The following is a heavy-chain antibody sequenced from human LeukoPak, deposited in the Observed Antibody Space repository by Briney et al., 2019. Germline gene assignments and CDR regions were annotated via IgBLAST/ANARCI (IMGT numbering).Heavy chain of an antibody. J-gene: IGHJ5*02. Sequence: PSETLSLTCTVSGYSISSGYYWGWIRQPPGEGLEWIGSIYHSGSTYYNPSLKSRVAISVDTSKNQFSLKLSSVTAADTAVYYCARAGIAPDWFDPWGQGTLVTVSS. V-gene: IGHV4-38-2*02. CDR1: GYSISSGYY. CDR2: IYHSGST. CDR3: ARAGIAPDWFDP. D-gene: IGHD6-13*01.